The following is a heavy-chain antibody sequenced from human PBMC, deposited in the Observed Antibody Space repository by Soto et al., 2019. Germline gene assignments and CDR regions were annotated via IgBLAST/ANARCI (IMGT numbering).Heavy chain of an antibody. D-gene: IGHD2-8*01. Sequence: PGESLKISCEGSGYRFSSYWIALVRQMPGKGLEWMGIIYPGDSDTIYSPSFQGQVTFSADKSTSTAYLQWSSLKASDTAMYYCARQGSNGAYYYYGMDVWGQGTTVTVSS. CDR1: GYRFSSYW. J-gene: IGHJ6*02. CDR2: IYPGDSDT. V-gene: IGHV5-51*01. CDR3: ARQGSNGAYYYYGMDV.